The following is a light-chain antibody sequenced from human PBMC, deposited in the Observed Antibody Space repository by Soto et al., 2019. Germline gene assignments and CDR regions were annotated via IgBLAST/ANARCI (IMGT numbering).Light chain of an antibody. V-gene: IGKV3-20*01. J-gene: IGKJ3*01. Sequence: EIVLTQSPGTLSLSPGERATLSCRASQSVSSSYLAWYQQKPGQAPRLLIYGASSRATGIPDRFSGSGSGTDFTLNISRLEPEDFAVYYCQQYSSSPSFTFGPGTKVDIK. CDR1: QSVSSSY. CDR2: GAS. CDR3: QQYSSSPSFT.